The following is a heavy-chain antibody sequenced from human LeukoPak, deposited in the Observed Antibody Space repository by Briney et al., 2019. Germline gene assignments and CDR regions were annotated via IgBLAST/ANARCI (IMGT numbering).Heavy chain of an antibody. CDR3: ARGTYGMDV. CDR1: GGSISNYY. Sequence: SETLSLTRTVSGGSISNYYWSWIRQPAGEGLEWIGRIYSNGGTDYNPSLKSRVTMSVDTSKNQFSLKLSSVTAADTAIYYCARGTYGMDVWGQGTTVIVSS. V-gene: IGHV4-4*07. CDR2: IYSNGGT. J-gene: IGHJ6*02.